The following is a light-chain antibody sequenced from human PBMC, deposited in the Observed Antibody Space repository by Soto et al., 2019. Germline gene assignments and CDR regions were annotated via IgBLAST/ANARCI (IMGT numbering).Light chain of an antibody. J-gene: IGKJ5*01. CDR1: QSVSSGY. CDR3: QQQSGPSIT. CDR2: GAS. Sequence: EIVLTQSPGTLSVSPGERATLSCRASQSVSSGYLAWYQQKPGQAPRLLIYGASSRAPGIPDRFSGSGSGADFTLTISRLEPEDLAVYYCQQQSGPSITFGQGTRLEIK. V-gene: IGKV3-20*01.